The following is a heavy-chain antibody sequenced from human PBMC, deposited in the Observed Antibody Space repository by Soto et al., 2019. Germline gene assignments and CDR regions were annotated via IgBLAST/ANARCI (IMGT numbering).Heavy chain of an antibody. V-gene: IGHV4-39*01. CDR3: AGGDYYHSSGYYFYYYTMDV. D-gene: IGHD3-22*01. J-gene: IGHJ6*02. Sequence: PSETLSLTCTVSGGSISSSSYYWGWIRQPPGKGLEWIGNVYYGGSTYYNPSLKGRVTISVETSKSQFSLKLSSVTAADTAVYYCAGGDYYHSSGYYFYYYTMDVWDQGTTVTVSS. CDR2: VYYGGST. CDR1: GGSISSSSYY.